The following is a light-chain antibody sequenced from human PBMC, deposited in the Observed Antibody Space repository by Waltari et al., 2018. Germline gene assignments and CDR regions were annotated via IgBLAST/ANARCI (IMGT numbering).Light chain of an antibody. Sequence: DIVMTQSPDSLAVSLGERAPVHGKSSQSVLFCSDNKNYLAWYQQKPGQPTKVLIYWASTRESGVPDRFSGSGSGTDFTLTISSLQAEDVAVYYCQQYYSNEVTFGGGTKVEIK. CDR1: QSVLFCSDNKNY. V-gene: IGKV4-1*01. CDR2: WAS. CDR3: QQYYSNEVT. J-gene: IGKJ4*01.